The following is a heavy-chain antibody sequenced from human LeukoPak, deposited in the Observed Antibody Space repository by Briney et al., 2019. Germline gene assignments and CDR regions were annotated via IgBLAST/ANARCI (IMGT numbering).Heavy chain of an antibody. D-gene: IGHD2-2*01. CDR2: ISAYNGNT. CDR3: ARYCSSTSCYAHAFDI. J-gene: IGHJ3*02. V-gene: IGHV1-18*01. Sequence: ASVKVSCKASGYTFTSYGISWVRQAPGQGLEWMGWISAYNGNTNYAQKLQGRVTMTTDTSTSTAYMELRSLRSDDTAVYYCARYCSSTSCYAHAFDIWGQGTMVTASS. CDR1: GYTFTSYG.